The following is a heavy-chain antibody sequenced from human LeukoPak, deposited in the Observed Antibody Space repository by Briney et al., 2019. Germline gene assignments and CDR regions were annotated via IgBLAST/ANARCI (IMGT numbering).Heavy chain of an antibody. CDR2: IDPSDSYT. Sequence: GESLKISCKGSGYSFTSYWISWVRQMPGQGLEWMGRIDPSDSYTNYSPSFQGHVTISADKSISTAYLQWSSLKASDTAMYYCARLGYSSGASRDNNWFDPWGQGTLVTVSS. CDR3: ARLGYSSGASRDNNWFDP. D-gene: IGHD6-19*01. CDR1: GYSFTSYW. J-gene: IGHJ5*02. V-gene: IGHV5-10-1*01.